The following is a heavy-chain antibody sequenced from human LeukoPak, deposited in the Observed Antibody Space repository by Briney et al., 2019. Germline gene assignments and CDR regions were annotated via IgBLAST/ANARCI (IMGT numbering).Heavy chain of an antibody. V-gene: IGHV1-18*01. Sequence: GASVKVSCKAAGYTFTSHGFIWLRQAPGQGLEWMGWITVNNGYTKYAQELQGRVTMTTDTSTSTAYMELSSLRSEDTAVYYCARGITIPRGWFDPWGQGTLVTVSS. CDR1: GYTFTSHG. D-gene: IGHD3-3*01. J-gene: IGHJ5*02. CDR2: ITVNNGYT. CDR3: ARGITIPRGWFDP.